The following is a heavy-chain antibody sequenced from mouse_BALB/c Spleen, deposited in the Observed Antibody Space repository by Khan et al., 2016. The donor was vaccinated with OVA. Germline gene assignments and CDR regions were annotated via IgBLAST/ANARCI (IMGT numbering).Heavy chain of an antibody. CDR3: TRNKTYYGYLAY. V-gene: IGHV3-6*02. CDR2: ISYDGSN. Sequence: EVKLLEPGPGLVKPSQSLSLTCSVTGYSITSGYYWNWIRQFPGNKLEWMGYISYDGSNNYNPSLKNRISITRDTSENKFFLTLNFVTTEDTATYYCTRNKTYYGYLAYWGQGTRVTVSA. J-gene: IGHJ3*01. D-gene: IGHD1-2*01. CDR1: GYSITSGYY.